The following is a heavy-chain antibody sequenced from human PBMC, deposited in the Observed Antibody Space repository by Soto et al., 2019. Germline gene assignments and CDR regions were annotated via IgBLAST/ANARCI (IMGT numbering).Heavy chain of an antibody. Sequence: EVQLVESGGGLVQPGGSLRLSCAASGFTFSSYWMSWFRQAPGKGLEWVANIKQDGSEKYYVDSVKGRFTISRDNAKNSLYLQVNSLRAEDTAVYYCARGGHCSSTSCYTSRSAFDIWGQGTMVTVSS. CDR2: IKQDGSEK. CDR3: ARGGHCSSTSCYTSRSAFDI. D-gene: IGHD2-2*02. J-gene: IGHJ3*02. CDR1: GFTFSSYW. V-gene: IGHV3-7*01.